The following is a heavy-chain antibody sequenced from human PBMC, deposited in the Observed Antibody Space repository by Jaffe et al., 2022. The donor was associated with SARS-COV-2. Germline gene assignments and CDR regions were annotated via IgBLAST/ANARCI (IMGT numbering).Heavy chain of an antibody. J-gene: IGHJ3*02. D-gene: IGHD3-22*01. CDR2: VHSTGTT. CDR3: ARRAVRSGSLLAAEFDAFDI. V-gene: IGHV4-39*01. Sequence: QLQLQESGPGLVKPSETLSLTCTVSGGSINSRTYYWDWIRQPPGKGLEWIGSVHSTGTTKYHPSHKSRLTISVDTSKNQLSLNLRSVTAADTAVYYCARRAVRSGSLLAAEFDAFDIWGQGTRVIVSS. CDR1: GGSINSRTYY.